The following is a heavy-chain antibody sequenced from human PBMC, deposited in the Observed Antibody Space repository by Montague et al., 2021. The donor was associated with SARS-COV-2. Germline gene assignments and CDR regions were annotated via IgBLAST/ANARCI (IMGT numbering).Heavy chain of an antibody. CDR1: GFMFNDYA. CDR3: ARDHETVGGPLDY. V-gene: IGHV3-23*01. D-gene: IGHD4-11*01. CDR2: ISGSGGGT. J-gene: IGHJ4*02. Sequence: SLRLSCAASGFMFNDYAINWVRQTPGKALEWVSAISGSGGGTYYAESVKGRFATSRDTSKNTVFLQMDSLRLEDTALYFCARDHETVGGPLDYWGQGTLVIVSS.